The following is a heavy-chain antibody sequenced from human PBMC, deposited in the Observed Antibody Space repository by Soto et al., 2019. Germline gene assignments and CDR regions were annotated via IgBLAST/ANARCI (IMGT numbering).Heavy chain of an antibody. V-gene: IGHV5-51*01. J-gene: IGHJ4*02. Sequence: GESLKISCKGSGYTFTSDWIAWVRQMSGKGLEWMGSIYPGDSDTSYSPSFQGQVTISADKSINTAYLQWSSLKASDTAIYFCARFYSSGLYYFDYWGQGTLVTVSS. CDR1: GYTFTSDW. D-gene: IGHD6-19*01. CDR2: IYPGDSDT. CDR3: ARFYSSGLYYFDY.